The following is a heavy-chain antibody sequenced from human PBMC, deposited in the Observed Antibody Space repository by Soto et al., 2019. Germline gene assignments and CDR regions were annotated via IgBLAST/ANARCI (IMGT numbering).Heavy chain of an antibody. CDR3: AKDLVWFGELFSLDY. Sequence: PGGSLSLSCAASGFTFSSYAMSWVRQAPGKGLEWVSAISGSGGSTYYADSVKGRFTISRDNSKNTLYLQMNSLRAEDTAVYYCAKDLVWFGELFSLDYWGQGTLVTVSS. CDR1: GFTFSSYA. J-gene: IGHJ4*02. D-gene: IGHD3-10*01. V-gene: IGHV3-23*01. CDR2: ISGSGGST.